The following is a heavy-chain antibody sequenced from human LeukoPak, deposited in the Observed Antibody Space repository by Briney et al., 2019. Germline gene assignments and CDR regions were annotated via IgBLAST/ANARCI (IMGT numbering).Heavy chain of an antibody. D-gene: IGHD1-1*01. CDR1: GGSFSGYY. CDR3: ARDWNRYAY. J-gene: IGHJ4*02. Sequence: SETLSLTCAVYGGSFSGYYWSWIRQPPGEGLEWIGEINHSGSTNYNPSLKSRVTISVDTSKSQFSLYMDSVTAADTAVYYCARDWNRYAYWGQGTLVTVSS. V-gene: IGHV4-34*01. CDR2: INHSGST.